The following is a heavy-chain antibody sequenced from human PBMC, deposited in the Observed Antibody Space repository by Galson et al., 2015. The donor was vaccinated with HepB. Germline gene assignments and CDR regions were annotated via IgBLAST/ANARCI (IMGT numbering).Heavy chain of an antibody. CDR2: ISYDGSNK. CDR1: GFTFSSYG. J-gene: IGHJ6*02. CDR3: AKKVAPSHYYYYYGMDV. V-gene: IGHV3-30*18. Sequence: SLRLSCAASGFTFSSYGMHWVRQAPGKGLEWVAVISYDGSNKYYADSVKGRFTISRDNSKNTLYLQMNSLRAEDTAVYYCAKKVAPSHYYYYYGMDVWGQGTTVTVSS.